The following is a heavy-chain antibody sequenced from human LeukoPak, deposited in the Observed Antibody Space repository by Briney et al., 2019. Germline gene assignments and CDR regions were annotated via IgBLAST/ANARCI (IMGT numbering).Heavy chain of an antibody. J-gene: IGHJ5*02. Sequence: ASVKVSCKASGYTFTSYAVHWVRQAPGHRLEWMGWIHAGNGNTKYSQKFQGRVTITRDTSASTVYMELSSLRSEDMAVYYCARDITIGTTRFDPWGQGALVTVSS. D-gene: IGHD1-1*01. CDR1: GYTFTSYA. V-gene: IGHV1-3*01. CDR2: IHAGNGNT. CDR3: ARDITIGTTRFDP.